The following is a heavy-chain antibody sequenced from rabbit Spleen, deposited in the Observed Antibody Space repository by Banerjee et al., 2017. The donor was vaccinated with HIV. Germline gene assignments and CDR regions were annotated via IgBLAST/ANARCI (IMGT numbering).Heavy chain of an antibody. J-gene: IGHJ4*01. Sequence: HLKESGGGLVQPGGSLKLSCTASGFTLSSYYMNWVRQAPGKGLEWIGYIDPVFGFTYYANWVNGRFSISRENAQNTVFLQMTSLTAADTATYFCARDGAGGSYFVLWGPGTLVTVS. CDR2: IDPVFGFT. CDR3: ARDGAGGSYFVL. CDR1: GFTLSSYY. V-gene: IGHV1S7*01. D-gene: IGHD8-1*01.